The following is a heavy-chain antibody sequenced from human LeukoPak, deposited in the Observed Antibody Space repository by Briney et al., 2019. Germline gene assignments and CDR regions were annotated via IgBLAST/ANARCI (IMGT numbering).Heavy chain of an antibody. D-gene: IGHD3-9*01. CDR3: ARVHGYYDILTGYYRYYLDY. V-gene: IGHV4-34*01. CDR1: DGTFSGYY. Sequence: SETLSLTCAVYDGTFSGYYWPWIRQPPGKGLEWIGEINHSGSTNYNPSLKSRVTISVDTSKNQFSVNLTTVTAADTAVYYCARVHGYYDILTGYYRYYLDYWGQGTLVTVSS. J-gene: IGHJ4*02. CDR2: INHSGST.